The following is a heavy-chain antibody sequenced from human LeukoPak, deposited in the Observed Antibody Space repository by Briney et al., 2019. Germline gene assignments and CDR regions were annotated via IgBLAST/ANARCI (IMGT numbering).Heavy chain of an antibody. Sequence: GASVKVSCKASGGTFSSYAISWVRQAPGQGLEWMGGIIPIFGTANYAQKFQGRVTITADESTSTAYMELSSLRSEDTAVYYCARAESGLNEYYYMDVWGKGTTVTISS. J-gene: IGHJ6*03. D-gene: IGHD1-1*01. CDR1: GGTFSSYA. V-gene: IGHV1-69*13. CDR2: IIPIFGTA. CDR3: ARAESGLNEYYYMDV.